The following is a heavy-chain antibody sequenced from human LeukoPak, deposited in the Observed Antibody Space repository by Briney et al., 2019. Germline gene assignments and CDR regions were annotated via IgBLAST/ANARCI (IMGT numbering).Heavy chain of an antibody. CDR2: IYYREST. CDR3: ASSGWELPLDY. CDR1: GGSISSYY. Sequence: PSETLSLACTVSGGSISSYYWSWIRQPPGKGLEWDGYIYYRESTNYNPSLKSRVTISVDTSKNQFSLKLSSVTAADTGVYYCASSGWELPLDYWGQGTLVTVSS. V-gene: IGHV4-59*01. D-gene: IGHD2-15*01. J-gene: IGHJ4*02.